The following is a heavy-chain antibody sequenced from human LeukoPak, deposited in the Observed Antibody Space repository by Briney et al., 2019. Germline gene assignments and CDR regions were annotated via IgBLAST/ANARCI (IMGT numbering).Heavy chain of an antibody. J-gene: IGHJ4*02. CDR1: GYTFTGYY. V-gene: IGHV1-2*02. Sequence: VASVKVSCKASGYTFTGYYMHWVRQAPGQGLEWMGWINPSSGDTNYAQKFQSRVTMTRDTSISAAYMELSRLTSDDTAVYYCVRDSLIAAATKALDYWGQGTLVTVSS. CDR3: VRDSLIAAATKALDY. D-gene: IGHD6-13*01. CDR2: INPSSGDT.